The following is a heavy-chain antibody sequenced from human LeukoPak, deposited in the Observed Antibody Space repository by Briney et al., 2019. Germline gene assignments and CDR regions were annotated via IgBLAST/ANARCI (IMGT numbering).Heavy chain of an antibody. CDR2: IIPIVGTA. D-gene: IGHD3-10*01. V-gene: IGHV1-69*04. Sequence: SVNVSCKASGGTFSTYYAISWVRQAPGQGLEWMGRIIPIVGTANYAQKFQGRVTITADKSTATVYMELSNLRSGDTAVYYCARGITVVRGVIKGGMDVWGQGTTVAVSS. CDR3: ARGITVVRGVIKGGMDV. J-gene: IGHJ6*02. CDR1: GGTFSTYYA.